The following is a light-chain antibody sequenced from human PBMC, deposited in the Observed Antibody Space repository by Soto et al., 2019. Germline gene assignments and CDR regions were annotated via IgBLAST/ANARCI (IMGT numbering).Light chain of an antibody. J-gene: IGLJ1*01. CDR1: SSDVGSYNL. Sequence: QSALTQPASVSGSPGQSITISCTGISSDVGSYNLVSWYQQHPGKAPKLMIYEGSKRPSGVSNRFSGSKSGNTASLTISGLQAEDEADYYCCSYAGSDVFGTETKLTVL. CDR3: CSYAGSDV. V-gene: IGLV2-23*01. CDR2: EGS.